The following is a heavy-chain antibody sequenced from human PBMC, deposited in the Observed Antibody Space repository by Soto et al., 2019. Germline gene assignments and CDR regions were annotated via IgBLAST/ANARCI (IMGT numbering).Heavy chain of an antibody. Sequence: GASVKVSCTASGYTFTSYAMHWVRQAPGQRLEWMGWINAGNGNTKYSQKFQGRVTITRDTSASTAYMELSSLRSEDTAVYYCARSTRFLEWLSGFDYWGQGTLVTVSS. D-gene: IGHD3-3*01. CDR2: INAGNGNT. V-gene: IGHV1-3*01. CDR1: GYTFTSYA. J-gene: IGHJ4*02. CDR3: ARSTRFLEWLSGFDY.